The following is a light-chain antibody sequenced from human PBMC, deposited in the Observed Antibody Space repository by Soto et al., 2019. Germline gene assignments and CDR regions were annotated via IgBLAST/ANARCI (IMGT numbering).Light chain of an antibody. CDR2: SAS. J-gene: IGKJ5*01. V-gene: IGKV3-15*01. Sequence: ETVLTQSPDTLSVSPGDRATLSCRASQTVGNSLAWYQQKPGQAPSLLLHSASTRATGVPVRFSGSGFGTEFTLTVSSLQSEDCAIYYCQQYNHWPPITFGPGTRLEIK. CDR3: QQYNHWPPIT. CDR1: QTVGNS.